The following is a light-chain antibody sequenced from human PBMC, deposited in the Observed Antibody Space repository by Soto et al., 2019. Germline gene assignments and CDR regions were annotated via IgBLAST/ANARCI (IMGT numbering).Light chain of an antibody. CDR1: SSNIGAGFD. V-gene: IGLV1-40*01. CDR3: QSYDISLTGFWI. Sequence: QSVRTQPPSVSVAPGQRITISCTGSSSNIGAGFDVHWYQHLPGTAPKLLIYGNSRRPSGVPDRFSGSRSGTSASLAITGLQAEDEAHYYCQSYDISLTGFWIFGGGTKVTVL. CDR2: GNS. J-gene: IGLJ2*01.